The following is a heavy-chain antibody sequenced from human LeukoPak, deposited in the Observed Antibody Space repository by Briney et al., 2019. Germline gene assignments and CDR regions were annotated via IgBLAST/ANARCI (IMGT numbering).Heavy chain of an antibody. CDR1: GYTFTSYG. V-gene: IGHV1-18*01. CDR2: ISAYNGNT. Sequence: ASVKVSCKASGYTFTSYGISWVRQAPGHGLEWMGWISAYNGNTNYAQKLQGRVTMTTDTSTSTAYMELRSLRSDDTAVYYCARDKSPYDSSGYRPEFDYWGQGTLVTVSS. D-gene: IGHD3-22*01. J-gene: IGHJ4*02. CDR3: ARDKSPYDSSGYRPEFDY.